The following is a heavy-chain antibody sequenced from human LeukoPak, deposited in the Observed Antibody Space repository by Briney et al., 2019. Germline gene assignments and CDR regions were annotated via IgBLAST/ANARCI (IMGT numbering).Heavy chain of an antibody. J-gene: IGHJ6*03. CDR1: GFTVSSNY. CDR2: INQDGSEK. D-gene: IGHD3-3*01. V-gene: IGHV3-7*01. Sequence: PGGSLRLSCAASGFTVSSNYMSWVRQAPGRGLEWVANINQDGSEKYYVDSVKGRLTISRDNAKNSLYLQMNSLRAEDTAVYYCARDQGFSYYYYYMDVWGKGTTVTVSS. CDR3: ARDQGFSYYYYYMDV.